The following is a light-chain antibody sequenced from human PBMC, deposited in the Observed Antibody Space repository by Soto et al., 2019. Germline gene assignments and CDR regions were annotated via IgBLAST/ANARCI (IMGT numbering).Light chain of an antibody. CDR2: DAS. CDR1: QSVSSY. CDR3: QQCDGTSWT. J-gene: IGKJ1*01. Sequence: EIVLTQSPATLSLSPGXRATLSCRASQSVSSYLAWYQQKPGQAPRLLIYDASNRATGIPARFSGSGSGTDFTLTLNRLEPEDFAVYYCQQCDGTSWTFGQGTKVDIK. V-gene: IGKV3-11*01.